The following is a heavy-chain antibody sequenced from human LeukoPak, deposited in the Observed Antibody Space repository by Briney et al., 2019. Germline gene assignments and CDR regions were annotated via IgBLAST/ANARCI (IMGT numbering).Heavy chain of an antibody. CDR1: GGTFSSYA. J-gene: IGHJ5*02. CDR3: ARDYRLESGFDP. V-gene: IGHV1-69*04. CDR2: IIPILGIA. Sequence: SLVTVSCKASGGTFSSYAISWVRQAPGQGLEWMGRIIPILGIANYAQKFQGRVTITADKSTSTAYMELSSLRSEDTAVYYCARDYRLESGFDPWGQGTLVTVSS. D-gene: IGHD3-16*02.